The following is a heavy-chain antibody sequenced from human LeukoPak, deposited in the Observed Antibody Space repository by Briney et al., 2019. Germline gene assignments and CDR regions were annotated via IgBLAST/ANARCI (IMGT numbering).Heavy chain of an antibody. CDR2: IYYSGST. Sequence: PSETLSLTCTVSGGSISSGGYYWSWIRQHPGKGLEWIGYIYYSGSTYYNPSLKSRVTISVDTSKNQFSLKLSSVTAADTAVYYCARDNEVAGTYSSFDYWGQGTLVTVSS. CDR3: ARDNEVAGTYSSFDY. CDR1: GGSISSGGYY. V-gene: IGHV4-31*03. J-gene: IGHJ4*02. D-gene: IGHD6-19*01.